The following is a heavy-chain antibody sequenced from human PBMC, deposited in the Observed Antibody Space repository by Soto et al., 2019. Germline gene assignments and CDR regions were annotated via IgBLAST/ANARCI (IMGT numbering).Heavy chain of an antibody. J-gene: IGHJ6*02. CDR1: GGSISSYY. CDR3: ARGPQVQRDMHV. Sequence: QVQLQESGPGLVKPSETLSLTCTVSGGSISSYYWRWIRQPPGKGLEWIGYIYYSGSTNYNPSLKRRATLSVHTSSNPYSLKLTPATGADTAVYSCARGPQVQRDMHVSVQGTPVTVSS. V-gene: IGHV4-59*12. CDR2: IYYSGST.